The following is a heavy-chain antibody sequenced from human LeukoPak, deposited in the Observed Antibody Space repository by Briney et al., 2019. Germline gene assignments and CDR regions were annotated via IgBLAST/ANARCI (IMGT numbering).Heavy chain of an antibody. D-gene: IGHD2-2*01. CDR1: GGSFSGYY. CDR2: INHSGST. V-gene: IGHV4-34*01. Sequence: HPSETLSLTCAVYGGSFSGYYWSWIRQPPGKGLEWIGEINHSGSTNYNPSLKSRVTISVDTSKNQFSLKLSSVTAADTAVYYCAIQVVVPAANWFDPWGQGALVTVSS. CDR3: AIQVVVPAANWFDP. J-gene: IGHJ5*02.